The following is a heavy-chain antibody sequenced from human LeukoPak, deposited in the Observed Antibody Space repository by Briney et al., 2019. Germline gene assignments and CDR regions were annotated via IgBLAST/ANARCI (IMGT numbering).Heavy chain of an antibody. D-gene: IGHD5-12*01. CDR2: IKEDGSET. Sequence: GGSLRLSCAASGFTLSSYWMTWVRQIPGKGLEWVANIKEDGSETYLAVSVKGRFTISRDNAKQSLYLQMNSLREEDTAVYYRTRAIGAPDVVPTTSDSWGQATPVTVSS. V-gene: IGHV3-7*03. CDR3: TRAIGAPDVVPTTSDS. CDR1: GFTLSSYW. J-gene: IGHJ4*02.